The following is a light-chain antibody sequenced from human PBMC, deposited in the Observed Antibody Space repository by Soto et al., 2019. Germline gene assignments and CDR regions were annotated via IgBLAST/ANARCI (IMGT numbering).Light chain of an antibody. Sequence: QSVLTQPPSASGSPGQSVTISCTGTSSDVGGYNYVSWYQQHPGKAPKLMIYEVTKRPSGVPNRFSGSKSGNTASLTVSGLLAEDEADYYCSSFTSSSTQVFGGGTKLTVL. V-gene: IGLV2-8*01. J-gene: IGLJ3*02. CDR3: SSFTSSSTQV. CDR2: EVT. CDR1: SSDVGGYNY.